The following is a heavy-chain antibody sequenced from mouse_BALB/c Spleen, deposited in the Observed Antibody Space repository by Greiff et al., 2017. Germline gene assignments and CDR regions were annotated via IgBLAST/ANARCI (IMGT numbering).Heavy chain of an antibody. CDR2: ISSGSSTI. J-gene: IGHJ4*01. CDR3: ARGGAYGNNYAMDD. CDR1: GFTFSSFG. Sequence: EVMLVESGGGLVQPGGSRKLSCAASGFTFSSFGMHWVRQAPEKGLEWVAYISSGSSTIYYADTVKGRFTISRDNPKNTLFLQMTSLRSEDTAMYYCARGGAYGNNYAMDDWGQGNAVTVSS. V-gene: IGHV5-17*02. D-gene: IGHD2-1*01.